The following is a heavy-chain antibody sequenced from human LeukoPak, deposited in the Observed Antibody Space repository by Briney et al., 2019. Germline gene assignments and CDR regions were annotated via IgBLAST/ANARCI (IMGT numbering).Heavy chain of an antibody. Sequence: PGGSLRLSCAASGFTFSSYAMSWVRQAPGKGLEWVSSISSSSSYIYYADSVKGRFTISRDNAKNSLYLQMNSLRAEDTAVYYCARFRAGYSSLDRAFDIWGQGTMVTVSS. V-gene: IGHV3-21*01. CDR2: ISSSSSYI. CDR1: GFTFSSYA. J-gene: IGHJ3*02. CDR3: ARFRAGYSSLDRAFDI. D-gene: IGHD6-19*01.